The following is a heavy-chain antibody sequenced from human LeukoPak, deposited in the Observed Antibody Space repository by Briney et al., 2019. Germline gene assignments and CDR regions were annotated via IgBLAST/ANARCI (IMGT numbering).Heavy chain of an antibody. CDR1: GFTFSDYY. CDR2: ISSSGSTI. V-gene: IGHV3-11*04. Sequence: GGSLRLSCAAPGFTFSDYYMSWIRQAPGKGLEWVSYISSSGSTIYYADSVKGRFTISRDNAKKSLYLQMNSLRAEDTAVYYCTRGIRGYSGLVVHWGQGTLVTVSS. J-gene: IGHJ4*02. CDR3: TRGIRGYSGLVVH. D-gene: IGHD5-12*01.